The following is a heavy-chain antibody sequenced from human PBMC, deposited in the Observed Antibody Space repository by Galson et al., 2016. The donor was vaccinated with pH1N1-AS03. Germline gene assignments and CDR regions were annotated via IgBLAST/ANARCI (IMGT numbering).Heavy chain of an antibody. J-gene: IGHJ4*02. Sequence: PALVKPTQTLTLTCTLSGFSISTSGIGVGWIRQPPGKALEWLAFIYWDDDDRYSPSLQSRLTIRKDTSKNQVVLTMTNMDPSDTATYFCARRRGAELFFAQWGQGTLVTVSS. CDR3: ARRRGAELFFAQ. CDR1: GFSISTSGIG. CDR2: IYWDDDD. D-gene: IGHD1-26*01. V-gene: IGHV2-5*02.